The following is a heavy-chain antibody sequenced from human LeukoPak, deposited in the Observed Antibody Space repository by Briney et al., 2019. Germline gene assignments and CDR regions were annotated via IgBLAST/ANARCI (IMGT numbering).Heavy chain of an antibody. CDR2: IKSKADGETT. Sequence: PGGSLRLSCAASGFTFSSHWMTWVRQAPGKGLEWVGRIKSKADGETTDYAAPVKGRFTFSRNDSKNMLYLQMNGLKSEDTAVYYCSTLTSRYLPDSWGQGTLVTVSS. D-gene: IGHD3-9*01. J-gene: IGHJ4*02. CDR1: GFTFSSHW. CDR3: STLTSRYLPDS. V-gene: IGHV3-15*01.